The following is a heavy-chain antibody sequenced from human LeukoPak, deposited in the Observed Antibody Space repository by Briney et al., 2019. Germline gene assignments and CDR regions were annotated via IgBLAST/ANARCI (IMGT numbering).Heavy chain of an antibody. Sequence: PSETLSLTCAVYGGSFSGYYWSWIRQPPGKGLEWIGEINHSGSTNYNPSLKSRVTISVDTSKNQFSLKLSSVTAADTAVHYCARVLRGYCSSTSCCYFDYWGQGTLVTVSS. CDR1: GGSFSGYY. D-gene: IGHD2-2*01. V-gene: IGHV4-34*01. CDR2: INHSGST. J-gene: IGHJ4*02. CDR3: ARVLRGYCSSTSCCYFDY.